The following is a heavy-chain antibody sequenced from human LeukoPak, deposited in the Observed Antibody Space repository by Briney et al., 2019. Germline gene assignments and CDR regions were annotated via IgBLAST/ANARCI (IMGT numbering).Heavy chain of an antibody. CDR2: IYDIGST. Sequence: SETLSLTRTVSGGSISTYYWSWVRQPPGKGLEWIGCIYDIGSTNYNPSLKSRVSISVDTSKNQFSLKLSSVTAADTAVYYCAREGTSGTHLNWFDPWGQGTLVTVSS. V-gene: IGHV4-59*12. CDR1: GGSISTYY. CDR3: AREGTSGTHLNWFDP. J-gene: IGHJ5*02. D-gene: IGHD1-1*01.